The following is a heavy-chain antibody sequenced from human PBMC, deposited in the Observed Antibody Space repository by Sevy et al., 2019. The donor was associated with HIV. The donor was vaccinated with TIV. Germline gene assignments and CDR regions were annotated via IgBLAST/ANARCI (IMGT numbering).Heavy chain of an antibody. D-gene: IGHD6-13*01. CDR3: ATAISWYASFDY. CDR1: GRTFSSYA. CDR2: IIPMFATA. Sequence: APVKVSCKASGRTFSSYAFSWVRQAPGQGLEWMGGIIPMFATANYLEKFQGRVTITADESTSTAYMELSSLRSEDTAVYYCATAISWYASFDYWGQGTLVTVSS. V-gene: IGHV1-69*13. J-gene: IGHJ4*02.